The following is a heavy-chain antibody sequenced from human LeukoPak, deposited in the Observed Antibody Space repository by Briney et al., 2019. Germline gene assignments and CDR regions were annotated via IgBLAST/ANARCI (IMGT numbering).Heavy chain of an antibody. J-gene: IGHJ4*02. Sequence: GGSLRLSCAGSGFTFRRYSMNWVRQAPGKGLEWVSYISSSSSTIYYADSVKGRFTISRDNAKNSLYLQMNSLRAEDTAVYYCARDYITMVGGAKYKAYYFYYWGQGTLVTVSS. CDR2: ISSSSSTI. D-gene: IGHD3-10*01. CDR3: ARDYITMVGGAKYKAYYFYY. V-gene: IGHV3-48*01. CDR1: GFTFRRYS.